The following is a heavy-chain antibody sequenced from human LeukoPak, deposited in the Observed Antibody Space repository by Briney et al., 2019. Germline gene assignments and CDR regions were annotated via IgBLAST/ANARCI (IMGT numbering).Heavy chain of an antibody. V-gene: IGHV1-18*01. CDR1: GYTFTSYG. CDR3: AFAGSYWDGFDI. J-gene: IGHJ3*02. Sequence: ASVKVSCKASGYTFTSYGISWVRQAPGQGLEWMGWISAYNGNTKYPQKFQGRVTMTSDMSTSTVYMELSSLRSEDTAVYYCAFAGSYWDGFDIWGQGTMVTVSS. D-gene: IGHD1-26*01. CDR2: ISAYNGNT.